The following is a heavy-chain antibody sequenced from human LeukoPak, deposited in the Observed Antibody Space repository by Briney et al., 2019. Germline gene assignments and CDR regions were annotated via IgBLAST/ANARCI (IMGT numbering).Heavy chain of an antibody. CDR1: GFTFSSYS. V-gene: IGHV3-21*05. Sequence: PGGSLRLSCAASGFTFSSYSMNWVRQAPGKGLEWVSYISSSSSYIYYADSVKGRFTISRDNAKNSLYLQMNSLRAEDTAVYYCAIVHMGTVSTSDYWGLGTLVTVYS. D-gene: IGHD4-11*01. CDR2: ISSSSSYI. CDR3: AIVHMGTVSTSDY. J-gene: IGHJ4*02.